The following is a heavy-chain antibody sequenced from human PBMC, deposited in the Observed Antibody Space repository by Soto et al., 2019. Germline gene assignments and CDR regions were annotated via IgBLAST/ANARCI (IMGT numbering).Heavy chain of an antibody. V-gene: IGHV3-30*18. Sequence: QVQLVESGGGVVQPGRSLRLSCAASGFTFSSYGMHWVRQAPGKGLEWVAVISYDGSNKYYADSVKGRFTISRDNSKNTLYLQMNSLRAEDTAVYYWAKGTFVFRFGEQEPGHFDYWGQGTLVTVSS. CDR3: AKGTFVFRFGEQEPGHFDY. CDR2: ISYDGSNK. D-gene: IGHD3-10*01. CDR1: GFTFSSYG. J-gene: IGHJ4*02.